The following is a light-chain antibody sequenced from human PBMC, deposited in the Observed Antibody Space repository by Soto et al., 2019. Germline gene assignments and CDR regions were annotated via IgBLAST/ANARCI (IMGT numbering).Light chain of an antibody. CDR1: QSVSSN. CDR2: GAS. V-gene: IGKV3-11*01. CDR3: QQRTSWPPWT. Sequence: EIVLTQSPDTLSLPPGGRATLSCRASQSVSSNLAWYQQKPGQAPRLLIYGASTRATGIPARFSGSGSGTDFTLTISSLEPEDFAVYYCQQRTSWPPWTFGQGTKVDIK. J-gene: IGKJ1*01.